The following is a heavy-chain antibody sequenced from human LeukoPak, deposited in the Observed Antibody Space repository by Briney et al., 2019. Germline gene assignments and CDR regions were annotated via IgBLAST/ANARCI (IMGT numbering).Heavy chain of an antibody. CDR3: STGYDYGDY. Sequence: PGGSLRLSCAASGFTFSSYAMHWVRQAPGKGLEWVAVISYDGSNKYYADSVKGRFTISRDNAKNSLYLQMNSLRAEDTAVYYCSTGYDYGDYWGQGTLVTVSS. J-gene: IGHJ4*02. V-gene: IGHV3-30*04. D-gene: IGHD1-14*01. CDR1: GFTFSSYA. CDR2: ISYDGSNK.